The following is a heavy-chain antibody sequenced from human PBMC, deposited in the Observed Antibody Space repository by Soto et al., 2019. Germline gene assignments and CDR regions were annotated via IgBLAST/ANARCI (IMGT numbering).Heavy chain of an antibody. Sequence: QVQLQQWGAGLVKPSETLSLSCAVYGQSFSGHSWAWIXQXXXXXXEWXGEINESGSTYYNPSLKSRVTISTDTSKNQFSLKLSSVSAADTAAYFCARGSGIVALPGELEDVKYDYWGQGTLVNVSS. CDR3: ARGSGIVALPGELEDVKYDY. CDR1: GQSFSGHS. D-gene: IGHD1-1*01. J-gene: IGHJ4*02. V-gene: IGHV4-34*01. CDR2: INESGST.